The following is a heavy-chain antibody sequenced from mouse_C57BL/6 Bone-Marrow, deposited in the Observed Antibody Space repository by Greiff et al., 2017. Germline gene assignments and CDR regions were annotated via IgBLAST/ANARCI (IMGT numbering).Heavy chain of an antibody. CDR1: GYTFTDYY. J-gene: IGHJ4*01. D-gene: IGHD2-2*01. Sequence: EVQLQQSGPELVKPGASVKISCKASGYTFTDYYMNWVKQSHGKSLEWIGDINPNNGGTSYNQKFKGKATLTVDKSSSTAYMELRSLTSEDSAVYYCARSFLNVYYGYYYAMDYWGQGTSVTVSS. CDR2: INPNNGGT. CDR3: ARSFLNVYYGYYYAMDY. V-gene: IGHV1-26*01.